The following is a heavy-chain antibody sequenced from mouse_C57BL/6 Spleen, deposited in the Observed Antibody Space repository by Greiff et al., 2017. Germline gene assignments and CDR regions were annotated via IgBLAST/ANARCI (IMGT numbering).Heavy chain of an antibody. CDR2: ISDGGSYT. V-gene: IGHV5-4*01. D-gene: IGHD2-3*01. J-gene: IGHJ2*01. CDR1: GFTFSSYA. CDR3: AREVYDGYYGDY. Sequence: VMLVESGGGLVKPGGSLKLSCAASGFTFSSYAMSWVRQTPEKRLEWVATISDGGSYTYYPDNVKGRFTISRDNAKNNLYLQMSHLKSEDTAMYYCAREVYDGYYGDYWGQGTTLTVSS.